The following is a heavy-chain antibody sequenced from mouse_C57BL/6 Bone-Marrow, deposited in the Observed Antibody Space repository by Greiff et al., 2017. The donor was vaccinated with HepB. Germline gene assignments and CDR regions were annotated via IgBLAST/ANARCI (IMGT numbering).Heavy chain of an antibody. Sequence: EVQLQQSGPELVKPGASVKISCKASGYTFTDYYMNWVKQSHGKSLEWIGDINPNNGGTSYNQKFKGKATLTVDKSSSTAYMELRSLTSEDSAVYYCARPLLTGPFDYWGQGTTLTVSS. D-gene: IGHD4-1*01. CDR1: GYTFTDYY. J-gene: IGHJ2*01. CDR3: ARPLLTGPFDY. V-gene: IGHV1-26*01. CDR2: INPNNGGT.